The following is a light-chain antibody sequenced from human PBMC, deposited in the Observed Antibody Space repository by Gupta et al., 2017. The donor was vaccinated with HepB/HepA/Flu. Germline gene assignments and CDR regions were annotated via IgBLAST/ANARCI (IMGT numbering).Light chain of an antibody. CDR1: RSVSSSY. J-gene: IGKJ1*01. CDR2: GAS. Sequence: EIVLTQSPGTLSLSPGERATLSCRASRSVSSSYLAWYQQKPGQAPRLLIYGASSRATGIPDRFSGSGSGTDFTLTISRLEPEDFAVYYCRQYGSSPWTFGEGTKVEIK. V-gene: IGKV3-20*01. CDR3: RQYGSSPWT.